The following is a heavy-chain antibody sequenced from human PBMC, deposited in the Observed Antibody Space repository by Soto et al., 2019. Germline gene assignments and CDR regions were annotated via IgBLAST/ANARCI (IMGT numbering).Heavy chain of an antibody. V-gene: IGHV1-69*01. J-gene: IGHJ6*02. CDR1: GGTFSSYA. D-gene: IGHD6-19*01. Sequence: QVQLVQSGAEVKKPGSSVKVSCKASGGTFSSYAISWVRQAPGQGLEWMGGIIPIFGTANYAQKFQGRVTITADESTSTAYMELSSLRSEGTAVYYCASIGISVALGYYYYGMDVWGQGTTVTVSS. CDR3: ASIGISVALGYYYYGMDV. CDR2: IIPIFGTA.